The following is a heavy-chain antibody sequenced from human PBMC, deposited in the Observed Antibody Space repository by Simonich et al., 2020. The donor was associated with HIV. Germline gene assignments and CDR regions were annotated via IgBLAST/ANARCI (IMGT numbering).Heavy chain of an antibody. CDR1: GGSFSDYY. V-gene: IGHV4-34*01. J-gene: IGHJ4*02. Sequence: QVQLQQWGAGLLKPSETLSLTCTVYGGSFSDYYWSWIRQPPGKGLEWIGEINHSASTKSNPALKSRVTISVDTSKNQFSLKLTSVTAADTAVYYCAKVARYFDWYSTAFDYWGQGTLVTVSS. D-gene: IGHD3-9*01. CDR3: AKVARYFDWYSTAFDY. CDR2: INHSAST.